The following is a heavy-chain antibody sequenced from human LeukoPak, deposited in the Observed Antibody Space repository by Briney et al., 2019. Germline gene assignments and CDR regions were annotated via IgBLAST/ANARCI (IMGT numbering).Heavy chain of an antibody. CDR3: ARDAGAATDFDY. V-gene: IGHV3-30*03. D-gene: IGHD6-25*01. J-gene: IGHJ4*02. CDR1: GFIFSRFA. Sequence: PGGSLRLSCAASGFIFSRFAMHWVRQAPGKGPEGVAVVSKDGNIERYAASVRGRFTISRDNAKNTLYLQMDSLRPEDTAVYSCARDAGAATDFDYWGQGTLVTVSS. CDR2: VSKDGNIE.